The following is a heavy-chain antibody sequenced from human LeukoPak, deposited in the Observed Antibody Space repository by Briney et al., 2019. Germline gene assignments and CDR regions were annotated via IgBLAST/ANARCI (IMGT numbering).Heavy chain of an antibody. D-gene: IGHD2-15*01. V-gene: IGHV4-59*08. CDR2: IHDTGRT. J-gene: IGHJ3*02. CDR1: GGSISNYF. CDR3: ARLLRWSEDGFDI. Sequence: SETLSLTCTVSGGSISNYFWSWIRQSPGKALECIGYIHDTGRTKYNPSLESRVTISIDTSNQFSLTLRSVTAADTAVYYCARLLRWSEDGFDIWGQGTMVAISS.